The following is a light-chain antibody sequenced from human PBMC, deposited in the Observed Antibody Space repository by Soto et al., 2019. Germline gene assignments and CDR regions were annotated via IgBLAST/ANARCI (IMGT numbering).Light chain of an antibody. V-gene: IGKV1-39*01. Sequence: GERVTISCRANQSISNLLAWYQQKPGKAPKLLIYAASSLQSGVPSRFSGSGSGTDFTLTISSLQPEDFATYYCQQSYSTPSITFGQGTRLEI. J-gene: IGKJ5*01. CDR1: QSISNL. CDR3: QQSYSTPSIT. CDR2: AAS.